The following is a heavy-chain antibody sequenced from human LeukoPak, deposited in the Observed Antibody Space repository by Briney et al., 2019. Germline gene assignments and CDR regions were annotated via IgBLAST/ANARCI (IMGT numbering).Heavy chain of an antibody. D-gene: IGHD3-22*01. CDR2: IYYSGST. J-gene: IGHJ4*02. V-gene: IGHV4-59*08. Sequence: PSETLSLTCTVSGGSFSTYYWTWIRQPPGKGLEWIGYIYYSGSTNYNPSLKSRVTISVDTSKNQFSLKLSSVTAADTAVYYCARLSYPNSSGYPDYWGQGTLVTVSS. CDR1: GGSFSTYY. CDR3: ARLSYPNSSGYPDY.